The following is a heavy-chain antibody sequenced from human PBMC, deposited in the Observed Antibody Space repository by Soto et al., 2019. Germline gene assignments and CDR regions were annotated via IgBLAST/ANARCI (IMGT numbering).Heavy chain of an antibody. D-gene: IGHD1-26*01. CDR3: ARAYSGHGMDV. J-gene: IGHJ6*02. V-gene: IGHV1-2*02. Sequence: ASVKVSCKTSGYTFTAYHIHWVRQAPGQGLEWMGWINPNSGGANYAQKFEGRVTMTRDTSISTVYMELSRLGSDDTALYYCARAYSGHGMDVWGQGTTVTVSS. CDR2: INPNSGGA. CDR1: GYTFTAYH.